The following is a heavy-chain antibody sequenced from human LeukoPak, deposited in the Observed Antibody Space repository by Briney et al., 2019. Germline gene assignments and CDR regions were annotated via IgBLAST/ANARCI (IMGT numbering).Heavy chain of an antibody. V-gene: IGHV3-9*01. D-gene: IGHD6-19*01. Sequence: GGSLRLSCAASGFTFDDYAMHWVRQAPGKGLEWVSGISWNSGSIGYADSVKGRFTISRDNAKNSLYLQMNSLRAEDTALYYCAKDRDLAVAGIDYWGQGTLVTVSS. CDR1: GFTFDDYA. J-gene: IGHJ4*02. CDR3: AKDRDLAVAGIDY. CDR2: ISWNSGSI.